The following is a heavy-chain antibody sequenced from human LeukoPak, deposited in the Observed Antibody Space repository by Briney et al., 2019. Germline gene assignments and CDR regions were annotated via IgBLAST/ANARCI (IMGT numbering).Heavy chain of an antibody. CDR3: AAESPGIGDYLDY. V-gene: IGHV3-23*01. CDR1: GFTFSNYA. D-gene: IGHD2-15*01. J-gene: IGHJ4*02. CDR2: ISGSASST. Sequence: PGGSLRLSCAASGFTFSNYAMSWVRQAPGKGLEWVSAISGSASSTYHADSVKGRFTISRDNSKNTLYLQMNSLRAEDTAVYYCAAESPGIGDYLDYWGQGTLVTVSS.